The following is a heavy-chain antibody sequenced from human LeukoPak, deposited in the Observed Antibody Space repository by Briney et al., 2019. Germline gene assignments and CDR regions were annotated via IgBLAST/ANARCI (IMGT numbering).Heavy chain of an antibody. CDR2: ISSGSSSL. D-gene: IGHD4-23*01. V-gene: IGHV3-48*02. J-gene: IGHJ4*02. Sequence: TGGSLRLSRAASGFTFSSYSMNWVRQAPGKGLEWVSYISSGSSSLYYADSVKGRFTISRDNAKNSLYLQMNSLRDEDTAVYYCARSPTVATPGPFDYWGQGNLVYVSS. CDR3: ARSPTVATPGPFDY. CDR1: GFTFSSYS.